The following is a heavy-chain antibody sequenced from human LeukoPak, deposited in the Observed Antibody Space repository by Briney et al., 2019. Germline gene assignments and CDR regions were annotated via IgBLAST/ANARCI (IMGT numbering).Heavy chain of an antibody. CDR3: ARSSLSVAGYCPLDY. CDR2: IYYSGTT. Sequence: PSETLSLTCAVSGGSISSNNWWSWVRQPPGKGLEWIGEIYYSGTTNYNPSLKSRVTMSVDTSGTQFSLKLSSLTAADTAVYYCARSSLSVAGYCPLDYWGQGTLVTVSS. J-gene: IGHJ4*02. V-gene: IGHV4-4*02. D-gene: IGHD6-19*01. CDR1: GGSISSNNW.